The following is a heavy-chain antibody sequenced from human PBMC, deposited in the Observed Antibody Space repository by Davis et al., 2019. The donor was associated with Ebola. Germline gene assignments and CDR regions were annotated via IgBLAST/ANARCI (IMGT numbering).Heavy chain of an antibody. CDR1: GFTLSGYD. D-gene: IGHD1-1*01. CDR2: IWDDGSNK. Sequence: GGSLRLSCAASGFTLSGYDMNWVRQAPGKGLQWVAVIWDDGSNKYYADSVKGRFTISRDNSKNTLYLQMNSLRAEDTAVYYCATTTRASPFDYWGPGTLVTVSA. J-gene: IGHJ4*02. V-gene: IGHV3-33*01. CDR3: ATTTRASPFDY.